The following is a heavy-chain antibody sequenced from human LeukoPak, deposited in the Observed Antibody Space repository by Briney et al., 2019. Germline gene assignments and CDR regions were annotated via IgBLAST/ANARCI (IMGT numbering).Heavy chain of an antibody. J-gene: IGHJ6*03. CDR1: GGSISSHY. Sequence: PSETLSLTCTVSGGSISSHYWSWIRQPAGKGLEWIGRIYISGDTDYNPSLKSRVTMSVDTSKNQFFLKLSSVTAADTAVYYCARDQRAYYHTDVWGKGTTVTVSS. CDR3: ARDQRAYYHTDV. CDR2: IYISGDT. V-gene: IGHV4-4*07.